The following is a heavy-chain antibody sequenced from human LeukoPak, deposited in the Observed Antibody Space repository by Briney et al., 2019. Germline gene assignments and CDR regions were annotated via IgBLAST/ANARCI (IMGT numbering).Heavy chain of an antibody. CDR3: ARDWRRGIFTLPPDAFDI. CDR2: ISSSSSYI. V-gene: IGHV3-21*01. CDR1: GFIFSSYS. D-gene: IGHD3-3*01. Sequence: GGSLRFSCAASGFIFSSYSMNWVRQAPGKGLEWVSSISSSSSYIYYPDSVKGGFTISRDNAKKSLYPQMNSLRAEDTAVYYCARDWRRGIFTLPPDAFDIWGQGTMVTVSS. J-gene: IGHJ3*02.